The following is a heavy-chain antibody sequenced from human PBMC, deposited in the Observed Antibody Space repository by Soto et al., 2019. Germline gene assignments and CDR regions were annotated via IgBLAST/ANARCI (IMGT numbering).Heavy chain of an antibody. Sequence: GASVKVSCKASGYTFTSYDINWVRQATGQGLEWMGWMNPNSGNTGYAQKFQGRVTMTRNTSISTAYMELSSLRSEDTAVYYCARGDRVVVAATRIYYYYYMGVWGKGTTVTVYS. CDR2: MNPNSGNT. V-gene: IGHV1-8*01. CDR1: GYTFTSYD. D-gene: IGHD2-15*01. CDR3: ARGDRVVVAATRIYYYYYMGV. J-gene: IGHJ6*03.